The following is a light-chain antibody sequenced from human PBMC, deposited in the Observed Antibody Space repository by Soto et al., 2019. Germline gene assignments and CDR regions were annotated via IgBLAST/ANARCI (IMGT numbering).Light chain of an antibody. CDR1: SSDVGGYNF. J-gene: IGLJ1*01. CDR2: EVS. CDR3: SSYTSSSTSQV. Sequence: VLTQPASVSGSPGQSITISCTGTSSDVGGYNFVSWYQQHPGKAPKLMIYEVSNRPSGVSNRFSGSKSGNTASLTISGLQAEDEADYYCSSYTSSSTSQVFGTGTKVT. V-gene: IGLV2-14*01.